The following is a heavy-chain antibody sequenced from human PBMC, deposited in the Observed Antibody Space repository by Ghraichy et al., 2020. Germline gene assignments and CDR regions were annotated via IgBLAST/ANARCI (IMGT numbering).Heavy chain of an antibody. Sequence: SETLSLTCTVSGGSIYSYYWTWIRQPPGKTLEWIGHIYYTGTTNYHPSLKSRVTISADTSTNKFSLKLSSVTAADTAVYFCARQRYGGDLIFDYGVQGALVTVSS. J-gene: IGHJ4*02. CDR1: GGSIYSYY. CDR2: IYYTGTT. D-gene: IGHD4-23*01. V-gene: IGHV4-59*01. CDR3: ARQRYGGDLIFDY.